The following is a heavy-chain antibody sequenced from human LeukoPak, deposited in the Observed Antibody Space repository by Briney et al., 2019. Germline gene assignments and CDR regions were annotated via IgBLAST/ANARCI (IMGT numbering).Heavy chain of an antibody. CDR2: ISSSGSTI. CDR1: GFTFSDYY. Sequence: GGSLRLSCAASGFTFSDYYMSWIRQAPGKGLEWVSYISSSGSTIHYADSVKGRLTISRDNAKNSLYLQMNSLRAEDTAVYYCARPRTYGSGSYYIDYWGQGTLVTVSS. V-gene: IGHV3-11*01. J-gene: IGHJ4*02. D-gene: IGHD3-10*01. CDR3: ARPRTYGSGSYYIDY.